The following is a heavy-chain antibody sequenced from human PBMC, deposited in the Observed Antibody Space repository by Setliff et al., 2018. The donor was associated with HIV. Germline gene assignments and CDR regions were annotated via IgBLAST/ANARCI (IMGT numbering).Heavy chain of an antibody. CDR3: ASGWSDDTVLVQVEYFQD. CDR1: GGTLSNYA. J-gene: IGHJ1*01. Sequence: ASVKVSCKASGGTLSNYAISWVRQAPGQGLEWMGRIDTDNGYRRYSPKLQGRVTITADTPTSTVYMEVRSLRSEDTAVYFCASGWSDDTVLVQVEYFQDWGQGTLVTVSS. CDR2: IDTDNGYR. D-gene: IGHD5-18*01. V-gene: IGHV1-18*01.